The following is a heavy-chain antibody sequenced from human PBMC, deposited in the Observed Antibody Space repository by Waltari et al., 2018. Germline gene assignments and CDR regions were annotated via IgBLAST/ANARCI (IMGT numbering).Heavy chain of an antibody. CDR1: GGSISSSSYY. CDR3: ARMVRGYCSSTSCHTDH. Sequence: QLQLQESGPGLVKPSETLSLTCTVSGGSISSSSYYWGWVRQPPGKGLEWIGSIYYSGRTYYRPSLESRVTISVDTSKSQFALRVSSVTAADTAVFYCARMVRGYCSSTSCHTDHWGQGTLVTVSS. V-gene: IGHV4-39*07. J-gene: IGHJ4*02. CDR2: IYYSGRT. D-gene: IGHD2-2*01.